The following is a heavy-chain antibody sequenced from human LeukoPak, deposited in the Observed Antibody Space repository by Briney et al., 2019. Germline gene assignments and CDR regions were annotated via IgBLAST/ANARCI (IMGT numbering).Heavy chain of an antibody. J-gene: IGHJ3*02. V-gene: IGHV1-2*02. CDR3: AREGVDYGDYPDAFDI. CDR1: GYTFTGYY. D-gene: IGHD4-17*01. Sequence: ASVKVSCKASGYTFTGYYMHWVRQAPGQGLEWMGWINPNSGGTNYAQKFQGRVTMTRDTSISTAYMELSRLRSDDTAVYYCAREGVDYGDYPDAFDIWGQGTMVTVSS. CDR2: INPNSGGT.